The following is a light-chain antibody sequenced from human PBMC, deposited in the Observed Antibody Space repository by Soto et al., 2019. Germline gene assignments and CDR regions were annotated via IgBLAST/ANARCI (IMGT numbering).Light chain of an antibody. CDR1: QSVSSN. CDR3: QPYNNWPLT. V-gene: IGKV3-15*01. CDR2: GAS. Sequence: ELVMTQSPATLSVSPGERATLSCRASQSVSSNLAWYQQKPGEAPRLLIYGASPRATGVPARFSGSRSGPEFTLTINSLQSEDFAIYYCQPYNNWPLTFGGGTKVDIK. J-gene: IGKJ4*01.